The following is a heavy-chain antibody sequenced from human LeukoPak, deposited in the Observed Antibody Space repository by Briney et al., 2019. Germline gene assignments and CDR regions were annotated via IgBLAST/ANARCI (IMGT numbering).Heavy chain of an antibody. CDR2: IDPISGGT. J-gene: IGHJ3*02. V-gene: IGHV1-2*02. CDR1: GGTFSNYA. CDR3: ARGGTTFDAFDM. D-gene: IGHD1-1*01. Sequence: ASVKVSCQASGGTFSNYAISWVRQAPGQGLEWMGWIDPISGGTNYAQKFQGRVTMTRDTSFNTGYLEVSSLRSDDTALYYCARGGTTFDAFDMWGQATMVVVSS.